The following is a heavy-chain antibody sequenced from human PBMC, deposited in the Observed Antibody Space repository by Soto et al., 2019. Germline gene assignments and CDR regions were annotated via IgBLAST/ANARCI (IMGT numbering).Heavy chain of an antibody. J-gene: IGHJ5*02. CDR3: AGEGYCTNGVCSSNWFDP. Sequence: PSETLSLTCTVSGGSISSSSYYWGWIRQPPGKGLEWIGSIYYSGSTYYNTSLKSRVTISVDTSKNQFSLKLSSVTAADTALYYCAGEGYCTNGVCSSNWFDPWGQGTLVTVSS. CDR2: IYYSGST. CDR1: GGSISSSSYY. V-gene: IGHV4-39*01. D-gene: IGHD2-8*01.